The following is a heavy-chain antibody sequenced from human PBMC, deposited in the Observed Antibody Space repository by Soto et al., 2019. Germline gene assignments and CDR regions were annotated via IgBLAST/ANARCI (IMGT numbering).Heavy chain of an antibody. Sequence: EVQLVESGGGLVQPGRSMRLSCAASGFTFDDYAMHWVRQAPGKGLEWVSGSSWNSGSIGYAEYVKGRVTISRDNANHALNRQMNSLRAEVTALYYCANDMVWEGLGSSRGGLDYWGQGTLVTVSS. J-gene: IGHJ4*02. CDR1: GFTFDDYA. D-gene: IGHD1-26*01. CDR3: ANDMVWEGLGSSRGGLDY. V-gene: IGHV3-9*01. CDR2: SSWNSGSI.